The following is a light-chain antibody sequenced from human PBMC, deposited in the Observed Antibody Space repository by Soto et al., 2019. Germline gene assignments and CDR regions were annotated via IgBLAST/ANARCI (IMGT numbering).Light chain of an antibody. J-gene: IGKJ1*01. CDR3: QEYNSYPWT. V-gene: IGKV1-5*01. Sequence: DIQMTQSPSTLSACVGDRVTITCRASQSISSWLAWYQQKPGKAPKLLIYDASSLESGVPSRFSGSGSGTEFTLTISSRQPDDFATYYCQEYNSYPWTFGQGTKVEIK. CDR1: QSISSW. CDR2: DAS.